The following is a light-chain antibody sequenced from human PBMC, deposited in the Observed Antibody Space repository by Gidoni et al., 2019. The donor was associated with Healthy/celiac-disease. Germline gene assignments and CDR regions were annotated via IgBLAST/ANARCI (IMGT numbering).Light chain of an antibody. V-gene: IGKV1-33*01. CDR1: QDISNY. CDR2: DAS. J-gene: IGKJ3*01. Sequence: DIQMTQSPSSLSASVGDRVTITCQASQDISNYLNWYQQKPGQAPKLLIYDASNLETGVPYRFSGSGSGTDFTFNISSLQPEDIATYYCQQYDNLEFTFGPGTKVDIK. CDR3: QQYDNLEFT.